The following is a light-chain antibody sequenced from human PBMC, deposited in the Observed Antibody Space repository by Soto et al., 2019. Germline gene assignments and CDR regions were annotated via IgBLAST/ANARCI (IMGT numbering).Light chain of an antibody. J-gene: IGLJ1*01. Sequence: QSALSQPRSVSGSPGQSVTISCTGTSSDVGNFNYVSWYQQYPGKAPKLMIYDVTKRPSVVPDRFSGSKSGNTASLTISGLQAEDEADYYCFSYAGSYSWVFGTGTKVTVL. CDR1: SSDVGNFNY. CDR3: FSYAGSYSWV. V-gene: IGLV2-11*01. CDR2: DVT.